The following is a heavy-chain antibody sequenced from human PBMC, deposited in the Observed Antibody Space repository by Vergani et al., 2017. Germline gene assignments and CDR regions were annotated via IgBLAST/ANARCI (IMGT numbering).Heavy chain of an antibody. CDR2: IIPILGTA. CDR1: GGTFSSYA. V-gene: IGHV1-69*11. CDR3: AREYGYCSSTSGYGLGWFDP. D-gene: IGHD2-2*03. Sequence: QVQLVQSGAEVKKPGSSVKVSCKASGGTFSSYAISWVRQAPGQGLEWMGRIIPILGTANYAQKFQGRVTITADESTSTAYMERSSLRSEDTAVYYWAREYGYCSSTSGYGLGWFDPWGQGTLVTVSS. J-gene: IGHJ5*02.